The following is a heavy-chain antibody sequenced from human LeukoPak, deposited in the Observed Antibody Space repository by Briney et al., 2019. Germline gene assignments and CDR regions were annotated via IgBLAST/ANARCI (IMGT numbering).Heavy chain of an antibody. V-gene: IGHV4-34*01. CDR3: ARATFHSRGYYYEGEY. CDR2: INHSGST. CDR1: GGSFSGYY. Sequence: SETLSLTCAVYGGSFSGYYWNWIRQSPGTGLEWIGEINHSGSTNYNPSLKSRVTISVETSKNQFSLKLSSVTAADTAVYYCARATFHSRGYYYEGEYWGQGTLVTVSS. D-gene: IGHD3-22*01. J-gene: IGHJ4*02.